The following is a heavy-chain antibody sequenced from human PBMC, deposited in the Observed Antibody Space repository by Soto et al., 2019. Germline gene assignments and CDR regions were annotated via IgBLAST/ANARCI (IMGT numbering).Heavy chain of an antibody. V-gene: IGHV3-7*01. J-gene: IGHJ4*02. CDR2: IKQDGSEK. D-gene: IGHD6-19*01. CDR3: AREFWDYSSGWSGGVDY. Sequence: GGSLRLSCVGSGFTFNNYWMSWVRQAPGKGLEWVANIKQDGSEKYYVDSVKGRFTISRDNAKDSLYLQINSLRAEDTAVYYCAREFWDYSSGWSGGVDYWGQGTLVTVAS. CDR1: GFTFNNYW.